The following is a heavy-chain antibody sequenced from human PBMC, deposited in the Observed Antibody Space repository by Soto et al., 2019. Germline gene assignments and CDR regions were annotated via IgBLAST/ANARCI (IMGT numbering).Heavy chain of an antibody. J-gene: IGHJ4*02. D-gene: IGHD3-9*01. CDR3: AKDVGYYDILTGPGDY. V-gene: IGHV3-30*18. CDR1: GFTFSSYG. Sequence: GGSLRLSCAASGFTFSSYGMHWVRQAPGKGLEWVAVISYDGSNKYYADSVKGRFTISRDNSKNTLYLQMNSLRAEDTAVYYCAKDVGYYDILTGPGDYWGQGTLVTVSS. CDR2: ISYDGSNK.